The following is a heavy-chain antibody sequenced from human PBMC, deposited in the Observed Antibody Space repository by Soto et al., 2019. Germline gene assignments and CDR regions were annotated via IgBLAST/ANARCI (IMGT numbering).Heavy chain of an antibody. J-gene: IGHJ4*02. V-gene: IGHV3-30*03. CDR1: GFTFSNYG. CDR2: ISDDGVSK. CDR3: ARAYYFGSGTSYPLYY. D-gene: IGHD3-10*01. Sequence: GGSLRLSCAASGFTFSNYGMHWVRQAPGKGLEWVAVISDDGVSKYYADSVQGRFTISRDNSESAVFLQMNSLRPDDTALYFCARAYYFGSGTSYPLYYWGQGTQVTVSS.